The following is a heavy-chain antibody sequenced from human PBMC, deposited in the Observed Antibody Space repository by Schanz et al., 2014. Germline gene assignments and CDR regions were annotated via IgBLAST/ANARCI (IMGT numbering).Heavy chain of an antibody. Sequence: EVQLVESGGGLVQPGGSLRLSCAGSGFMFGGYWMSWVRQAPGKGLEWVANIKQDGSDKHYVDSVKGRFTISRDNAKNSLYLQMNSLRAEDTAVYYCAAHETLSTTACYPSWGQGTLVAVSS. J-gene: IGHJ4*02. D-gene: IGHD2-2*01. V-gene: IGHV3-7*03. CDR3: AAHETLSTTACYPS. CDR1: GFMFGGYW. CDR2: IKQDGSDK.